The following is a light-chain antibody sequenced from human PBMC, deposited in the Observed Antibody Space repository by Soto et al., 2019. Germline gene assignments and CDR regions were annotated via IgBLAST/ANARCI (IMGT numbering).Light chain of an antibody. J-gene: IGKJ1*01. V-gene: IGKV3-11*01. CDR2: DES. CDR3: QQRSEWRT. Sequence: EVVLTQSPDTLSLPPGERATRSCRASQSISSYLAWYQQKPGQAPRLLIYDESNRATGVPARFSGSGSGTDFTLTISRLEPEDFAVYYCQQRSEWRTFGQGTKVDIK. CDR1: QSISSY.